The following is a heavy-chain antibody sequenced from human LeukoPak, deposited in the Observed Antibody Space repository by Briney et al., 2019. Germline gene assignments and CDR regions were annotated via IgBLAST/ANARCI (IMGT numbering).Heavy chain of an antibody. J-gene: IGHJ4*02. Sequence: SETLSLTCPVYGGSFTPNYYTWIRQPPGKGLEWIGEIDHTGSTNYNPSLKSRVTISVDTSLRMNSVTAADRAVYYCAKSHDPIRSGWYLLYWGQGTLVTISS. CDR2: IDHTGST. CDR3: AKSHDPIRSGWYLLY. V-gene: IGHV4-34*01. CDR1: GGSFTPNY. D-gene: IGHD6-19*01.